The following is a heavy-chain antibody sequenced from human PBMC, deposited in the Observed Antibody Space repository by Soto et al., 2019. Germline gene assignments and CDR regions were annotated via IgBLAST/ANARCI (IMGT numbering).Heavy chain of an antibody. CDR1: GGSISSGAYT. CDR3: ARASYDILTAYYLDY. Sequence: SETLSLTCAVSGGSISSGAYTWSWIRQPPGKGLEWIGCIYHSGSTFYNPSLNSRVTISADTSKNHFSLKLSSVTAADTAVYFCARASYDILTAYYLDYWAQGTLVTVSS. V-gene: IGHV4-30-2*01. J-gene: IGHJ4*02. D-gene: IGHD3-9*01. CDR2: IYHSGST.